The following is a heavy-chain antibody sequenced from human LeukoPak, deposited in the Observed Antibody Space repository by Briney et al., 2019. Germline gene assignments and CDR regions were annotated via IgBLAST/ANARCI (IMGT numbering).Heavy chain of an antibody. CDR1: GYSINSGYW. CDR2: IFHSGST. D-gene: IGHD4-17*01. V-gene: IGHV4-38-2*01. CDR3: VRHFTVTTDYFDY. J-gene: IGHJ4*02. Sequence: PSETLSLTCAVSGYSINSGYWWGWIRPPPGKGLEWIGSIFHSGSTNYNPSLKSRVTISVDTSKSHFSLKLSSVTAADTAVYYCVRHFTVTTDYFDYWGQGALVTVSS.